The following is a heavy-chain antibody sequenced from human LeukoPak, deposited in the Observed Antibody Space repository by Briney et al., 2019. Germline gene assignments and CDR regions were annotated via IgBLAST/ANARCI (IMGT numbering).Heavy chain of an antibody. Sequence: SETLSLTCTVSGASISSYYWSWIRQPPGKGLEWIGYINYSGSTNYNPSLKSRVTISDDTSKNQLSLKLTSVTAADTAVYYCARRAPGGTIFGVLSHYFDYWGQGTLVTVSS. CDR3: ARRAPGGTIFGVLSHYFDY. J-gene: IGHJ4*02. D-gene: IGHD3-3*01. CDR1: GASISSYY. CDR2: INYSGST. V-gene: IGHV4-59*08.